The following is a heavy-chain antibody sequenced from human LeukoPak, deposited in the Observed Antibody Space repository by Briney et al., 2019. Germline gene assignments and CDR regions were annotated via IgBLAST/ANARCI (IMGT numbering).Heavy chain of an antibody. D-gene: IGHD1-14*01. CDR2: ISYDGSNR. CDR3: ATDPRKSSQTGYFDN. J-gene: IGHJ4*02. V-gene: IGHV3-30*04. CDR1: GFTFSSYA. Sequence: GRSLRLSCAASGFTFSSYAMHWVRQAPGKGLEWGAVISYDGSNRYYADSVKGRFTISRDNSKNTLYLQMNSLRAEDTASYYCATDPRKSSQTGYFDNWGQGTLVTVSS.